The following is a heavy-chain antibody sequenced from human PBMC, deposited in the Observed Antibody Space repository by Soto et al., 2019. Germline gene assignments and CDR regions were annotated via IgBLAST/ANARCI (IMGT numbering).Heavy chain of an antibody. CDR1: GGSISSGGYY. CDR3: ARGVTMVRGVIHTPYFDY. Sequence: QVQLQESGPGLVKPSQTLSLTCTVSGGSISSGGYYWSWIRQHPGKGLEWIGYIYYSGSTYYNPSLKSRVXXXVXXSKTQFARKLSSVTAADTAVYYCARGVTMVRGVIHTPYFDYWGQGTLVTVSS. J-gene: IGHJ4*02. CDR2: IYYSGST. D-gene: IGHD3-10*01. V-gene: IGHV4-31*03.